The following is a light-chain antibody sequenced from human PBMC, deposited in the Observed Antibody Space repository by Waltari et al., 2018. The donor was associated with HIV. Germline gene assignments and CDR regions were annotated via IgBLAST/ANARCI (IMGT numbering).Light chain of an antibody. CDR3: QQYYSAPPT. CDR2: WAS. Sequence: DIVMTQSPDSLAVSLGERATINCKSSQSVLYSSNNKNYLAWYQQKPGQPPTLLIYWASSRESGVPDRFSGGGSGTDFTLTISSLQAEDVAVYYYQQYYSAPPTFGGGTKVEI. J-gene: IGKJ4*01. CDR1: QSVLYSSNNKNY. V-gene: IGKV4-1*01.